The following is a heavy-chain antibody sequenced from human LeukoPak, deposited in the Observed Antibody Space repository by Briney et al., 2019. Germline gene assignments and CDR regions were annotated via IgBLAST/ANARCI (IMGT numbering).Heavy chain of an antibody. CDR2: INYTGTT. CDR1: GGSFSSYF. Sequence: SETLSLTCTVYGGSFSSYFWSWIRQSPGKGLEWIGEINYTGTTNSNPSLGSRLTMSIDSSKNQFSLKLTSVTAADTGVYYCARGRDGYNFLNRGEYYYFDYWGQGTLVTVSS. V-gene: IGHV4-34*01. D-gene: IGHD5-24*01. CDR3: ARGRDGYNFLNRGEYYYFDY. J-gene: IGHJ4*02.